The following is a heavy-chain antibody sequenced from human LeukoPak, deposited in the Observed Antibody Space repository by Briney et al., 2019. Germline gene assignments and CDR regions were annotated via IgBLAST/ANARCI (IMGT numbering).Heavy chain of an antibody. J-gene: IGHJ5*02. CDR1: GDSISSGSH. CDR2: IYHSGST. CDR3: ARDSRSGWGNWFDP. Sequence: PSETLSLTCTVSGDSISSGSHWGWLRQSPGKGLEWIGEIYHSGSTNYNPSLKSRVTISVDKSKNQFSLKLSSVTAADTAVYYCARDSRSGWGNWFDPWGQGTLVTVSS. D-gene: IGHD6-19*01. V-gene: IGHV4-38-2*02.